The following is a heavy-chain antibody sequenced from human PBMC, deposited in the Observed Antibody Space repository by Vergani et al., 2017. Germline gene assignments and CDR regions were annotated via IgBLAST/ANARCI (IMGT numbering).Heavy chain of an antibody. J-gene: IGHJ4*02. CDR1: GSTFSSYA. Sequence: VQLLESGGGLVQPGGSLRLSCAASGSTFSSYAMSWVRQAPGKGLEWVSAISGSGDSTYYADSVKGRFTISRDNSKNTLYLQMNSLRAEDTAVYYCAKDSGYSGYEPGNCFDYWGQGTLVTVSS. CDR2: ISGSGDST. D-gene: IGHD5-12*01. CDR3: AKDSGYSGYEPGNCFDY. V-gene: IGHV3-23*01.